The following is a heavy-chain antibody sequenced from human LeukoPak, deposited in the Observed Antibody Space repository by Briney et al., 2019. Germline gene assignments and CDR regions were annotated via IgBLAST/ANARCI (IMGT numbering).Heavy chain of an antibody. CDR2: ISGSDGGT. Sequence: GGSLRLSCASSGFTFSNHAMNWVRQAPGKGLEWVSGISGSDGGTYDADSVKGRFTISRDNSKNTLYLQMNSLRAEDAAVYYCARASLSYCHTPRCYYFQNWGQGTLVTVSS. CDR3: ARASLSYCHTPRCYYFQN. D-gene: IGHD2-2*01. CDR1: GFTFSNHA. J-gene: IGHJ4*02. V-gene: IGHV3-23*01.